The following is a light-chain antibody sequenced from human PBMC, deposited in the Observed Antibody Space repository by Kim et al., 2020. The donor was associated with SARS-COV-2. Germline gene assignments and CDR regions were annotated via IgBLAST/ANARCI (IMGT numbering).Light chain of an antibody. CDR3: LQTCVFPTH. J-gene: IGKJ4*01. CDR1: QDIFDC. CDR2: EAS. Sequence: AFVGDSVPITCRASQDIFDCVAWYQQEPGKAPKLLISEASTLQSGVPSRFSGSGSGTDFTLTISSLQPEDFATYFCLQTCVFPTHFGGGTKVDIK. V-gene: IGKV1-12*01.